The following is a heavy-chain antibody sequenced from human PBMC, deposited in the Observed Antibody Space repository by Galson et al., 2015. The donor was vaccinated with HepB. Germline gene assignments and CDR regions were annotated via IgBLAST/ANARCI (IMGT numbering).Heavy chain of an antibody. CDR2: IYPGDSDT. J-gene: IGHJ3*02. V-gene: IGHV5-51*01. D-gene: IGHD1-1*01. CDR1: GYSFTSYW. CDR3: AREVQLERQWDAFDI. Sequence: QSGAEMKKPGESLKISCKGSGYSFTSYWIGWVRQMPGKGLEWMGIIYPGDSDTRYSPSFQGQVTISADKSISTAYLQWISLKASDTAMYYCAREVQLERQWDAFDIWGQGTMVTVSS.